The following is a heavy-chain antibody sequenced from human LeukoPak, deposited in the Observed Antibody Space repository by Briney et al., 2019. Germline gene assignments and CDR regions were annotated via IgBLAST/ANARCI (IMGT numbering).Heavy chain of an antibody. D-gene: IGHD4/OR15-4a*01. J-gene: IGHJ4*02. Sequence: SETLSLTCAVYGGSFSGYYWSWIRQPPGKGLEWIGEINHSGSTNYDPSLRSRVTISVDTSKNQFSLKLSSVTAADTAVYYCAREAANLYYFDYWGQGTLVTVSS. CDR2: INHSGST. CDR1: GGSFSGYY. CDR3: AREAANLYYFDY. V-gene: IGHV4-34*01.